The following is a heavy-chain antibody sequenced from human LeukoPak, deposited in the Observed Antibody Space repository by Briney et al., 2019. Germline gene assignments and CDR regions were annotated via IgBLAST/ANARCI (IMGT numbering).Heavy chain of an antibody. CDR1: GGSISSYY. Sequence: PAETLSLTCTVSGGSISSYYWSWIRQPPGKGLEWIGYIYYSGSTNYNPSLKSRVTISVDTSKNQFSLKLSSVTAADTAVYYCARAQEGGSYSFGIFNWFDPWGQRNPCSASS. J-gene: IGHJ5*02. CDR3: ARAQEGGSYSFGIFNWFDP. V-gene: IGHV4-59*01. D-gene: IGHD1-26*01. CDR2: IYYSGST.